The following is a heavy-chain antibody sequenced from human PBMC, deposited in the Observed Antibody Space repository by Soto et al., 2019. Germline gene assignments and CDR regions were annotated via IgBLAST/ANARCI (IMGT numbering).Heavy chain of an antibody. CDR3: AHSPDSSGYYRHFEIPDYPLFDY. Sequence: QITLKESGPTLVKPTQTLTLTCTFSGFSLSTSGVGVGWIRQPPGKALEWLALIYWDDDKRYSPSLKSRLTITKDTSKNQVVLTMTNMDPVDTATYYCAHSPDSSGYYRHFEIPDYPLFDYWGQGTLVTVSS. V-gene: IGHV2-5*02. J-gene: IGHJ4*02. CDR1: GFSLSTSGVG. CDR2: IYWDDDK. D-gene: IGHD3-22*01.